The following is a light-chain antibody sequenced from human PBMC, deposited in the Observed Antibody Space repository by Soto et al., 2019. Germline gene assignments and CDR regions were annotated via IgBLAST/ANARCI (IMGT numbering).Light chain of an antibody. CDR2: DAS. Sequence: EVLVTQSPATLSVSPGERATLSCTASESVGRHLAWYNQKTGQAPKLLIFDASTRDTGVPARVSGSGSGKEFTLTVSRLQSEDIAVDFCQQYNNWPPNFGQGTRLEIK. J-gene: IGKJ5*01. CDR3: QQYNNWPPN. V-gene: IGKV3-15*01. CDR1: ESVGRH.